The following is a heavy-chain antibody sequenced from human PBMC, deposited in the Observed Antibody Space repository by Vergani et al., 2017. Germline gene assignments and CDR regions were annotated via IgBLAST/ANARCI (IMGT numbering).Heavy chain of an antibody. V-gene: IGHV3-21*04. J-gene: IGHJ4*02. CDR3: AKDRVTIFWPFDY. CDR2: ISSSSSYI. CDR1: GFTFSSYS. Sequence: EVQLVESGGGLVKPGGSLRLSCAASGFTFSSYSMNWVRQAPGKGLEWVSSISSSSSYIYYADSVKGRFTISRDNAKNSLYLQMNSLRAEDTAVYYCAKDRVTIFWPFDYWGQGTLVTVSS. D-gene: IGHD3-9*01.